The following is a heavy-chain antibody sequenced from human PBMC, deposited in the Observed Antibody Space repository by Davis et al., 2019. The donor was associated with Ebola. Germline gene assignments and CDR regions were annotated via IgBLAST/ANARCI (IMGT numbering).Heavy chain of an antibody. CDR1: GYTFTSYG. V-gene: IGHV1-18*01. Sequence: AASVKVSCKASGYTFTSYGISWVRQAPGQGLEWMGWISAYNGNTNYAQKLQGRVTMTTDTSTSTAYMELRSLRSDDTAVYYCARGPRYCSGGSCPFDYWGQGTLVTVSS. CDR2: ISAYNGNT. J-gene: IGHJ4*02. D-gene: IGHD2-15*01. CDR3: ARGPRYCSGGSCPFDY.